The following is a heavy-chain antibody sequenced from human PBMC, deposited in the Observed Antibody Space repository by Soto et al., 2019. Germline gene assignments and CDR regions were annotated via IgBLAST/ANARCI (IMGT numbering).Heavy chain of an antibody. J-gene: IGHJ5*02. CDR2: INHSGST. Sequence: QVQLQQWGAGLLKPSETLSLTCAVYGGSFSGYYWSWIRQPPGKGLEWIGEINHSGSTNYNPSLKSRVTLSVDTSKNQFSLKLSSVTAADTAVYYCARGRCVYSWFDPWGQGTLVTVSS. V-gene: IGHV4-34*01. D-gene: IGHD2-15*01. CDR3: ARGRCVYSWFDP. CDR1: GGSFSGYY.